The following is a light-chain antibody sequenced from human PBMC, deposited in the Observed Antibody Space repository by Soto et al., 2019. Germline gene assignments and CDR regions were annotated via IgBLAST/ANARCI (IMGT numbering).Light chain of an antibody. J-gene: IGLJ3*02. V-gene: IGLV1-47*01. CDR3: AAWDHSLSGPV. Sequence: QSVLTQPPSAYQDPVQRVTISCSGSSSNIGNYYVHCDQQIPGAAPKLLIYSDNQRPPGVPDRFSASKSGTSASLAISGLRSEDEADYFCAAWDHSLSGPVFGGGTKPTVL. CDR2: SDN. CDR1: SSNIGNYY.